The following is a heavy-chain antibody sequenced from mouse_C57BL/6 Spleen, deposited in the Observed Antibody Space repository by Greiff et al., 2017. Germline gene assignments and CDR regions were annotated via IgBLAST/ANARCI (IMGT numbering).Heavy chain of an antibody. CDR3: ARKGAYYSHFDY. V-gene: IGHV1-80*01. J-gene: IGHJ2*01. CDR2: IYPGDGDT. D-gene: IGHD2-12*01. CDR1: GYAFSSYW. Sequence: VKLMESGAELVKPGASVKISCKASGYAFSSYWMNWVKQRPGKGLEWIGQIYPGDGDTNYNGKFKGKATLTADKSSSTAYMQLSSLTSEDSAVYFCARKGAYYSHFDYWGQGTTLTVSS.